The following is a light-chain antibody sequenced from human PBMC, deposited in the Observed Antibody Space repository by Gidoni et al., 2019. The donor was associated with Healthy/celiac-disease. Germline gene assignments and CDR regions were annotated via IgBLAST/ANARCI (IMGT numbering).Light chain of an antibody. Sequence: DIVMTQSPLSLPVTPGEPASSSCRSSQSLLHSNGYNYLDWYLQKPGQSPQLLIYLGSNRASGVPDRFSGSGSGTDFTLKSSRVEAEDVGVYYCMQALQTPGFGQGTRLEIK. CDR1: QSLLHSNGYNY. J-gene: IGKJ5*01. CDR3: MQALQTPG. V-gene: IGKV2-28*01. CDR2: LGS.